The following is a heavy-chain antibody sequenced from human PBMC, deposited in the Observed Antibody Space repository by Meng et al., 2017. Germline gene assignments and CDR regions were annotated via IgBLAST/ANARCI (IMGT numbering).Heavy chain of an antibody. Sequence: HGQLVQAGAEVKKAGASVKVFCKASGYTFTSYGISWVRQAPGQGLEWMGWISAYNGNTNYAQKLQGRVTMTTDTSTSTAYMELRSLRSDDTAVYYCAREGRFSSIRMGGHWWFDPWGQGTLVTVSS. J-gene: IGHJ5*02. D-gene: IGHD2-8*01. V-gene: IGHV1-18*01. CDR2: ISAYNGNT. CDR3: AREGRFSSIRMGGHWWFDP. CDR1: GYTFTSYG.